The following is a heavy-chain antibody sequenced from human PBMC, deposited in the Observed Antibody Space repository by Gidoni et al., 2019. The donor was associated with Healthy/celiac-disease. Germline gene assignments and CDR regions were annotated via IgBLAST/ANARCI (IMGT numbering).Heavy chain of an antibody. J-gene: IGHJ4*02. CDR1: GGSLSSSSYY. Sequence: QLQLQESGPGLVKPSETLSLTCTAAGGSLSSSSYYWGWIRQPPGKGLEGFGSIYYSGSTYYNPSLKSRVTISVDTSKNQFSLKLSSVTAADTAVYYCAVNTHYYDSSGYYGADNYWGQGTLVTVSS. D-gene: IGHD3-22*01. CDR3: AVNTHYYDSSGYYGADNY. CDR2: IYYSGST. V-gene: IGHV4-39*01.